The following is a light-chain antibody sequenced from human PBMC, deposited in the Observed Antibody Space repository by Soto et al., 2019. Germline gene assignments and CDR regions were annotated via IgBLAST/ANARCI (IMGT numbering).Light chain of an antibody. J-gene: IGLJ2*01. V-gene: IGLV2-14*01. CDR1: SSDVGGYNY. Sequence: QSALTQPASVSGSPGQSITISCTGTSSDVGGYNYVSWYQQHPGIAPKLMISEVSNRPSGVSNRFSGSKSGNTASLTISGFQAEDEADDYCSSYTSSSTLVFGGGTKLTVL. CDR3: SSYTSSSTLV. CDR2: EVS.